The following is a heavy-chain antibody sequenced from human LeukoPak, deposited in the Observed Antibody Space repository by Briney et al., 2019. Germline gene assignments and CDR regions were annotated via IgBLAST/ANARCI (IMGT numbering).Heavy chain of an antibody. J-gene: IGHJ4*02. V-gene: IGHV3-30*02. CDR2: IRHDGSTK. D-gene: IGHD3-22*01. Sequence: GGSLRLSCAASGFSFSGYGMHWVRQAPGKGLEWVAFIRHDGSTKYYTDSVKGRFTIFRDNSRDTLYLQMNSLRAEDTAVYYCAKDGDDSIDYWGQGTLVTVSS. CDR1: GFSFSGYG. CDR3: AKDGDDSIDY.